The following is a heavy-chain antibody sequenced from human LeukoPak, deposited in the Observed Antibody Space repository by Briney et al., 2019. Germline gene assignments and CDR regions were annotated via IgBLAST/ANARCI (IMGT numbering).Heavy chain of an antibody. CDR2: ISSSGSTI. V-gene: IGHV3-48*03. Sequence: GGSPRLSCAASGFTFSSYEMNWVRQAPGKGLEWVSYISSSGSTIYYADSVKGRFTISRDNAKNSLYLQMNSLRAEDTAVYYCARQEWLRFGGYNWFDPWGQGTLVTVSS. CDR1: GFTFSSYE. CDR3: ARQEWLRFGGYNWFDP. D-gene: IGHD5-12*01. J-gene: IGHJ5*02.